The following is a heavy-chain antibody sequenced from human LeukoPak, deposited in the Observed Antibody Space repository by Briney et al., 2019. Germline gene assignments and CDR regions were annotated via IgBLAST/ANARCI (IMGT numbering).Heavy chain of an antibody. V-gene: IGHV4-4*02. D-gene: IGHD5-18*01. J-gene: IGHJ4*02. CDR3: ARKSYGYLGY. CDR1: GGSISSNSW. CDR2: IFRGGST. Sequence: PSETLSLTCAVSGGSISSNSWWSWVRQPPGKGLEWIGEIFRGGSTNYNPSLKSRVTISVDKSKNQFSLKLSSVTAADTAMYYCARKSYGYLGYWGQGTLVTVSS.